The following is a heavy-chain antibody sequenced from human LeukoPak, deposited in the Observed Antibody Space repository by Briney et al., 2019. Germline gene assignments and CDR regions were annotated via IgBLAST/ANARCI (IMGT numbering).Heavy chain of an antibody. D-gene: IGHD6-19*01. CDR3: ARDRIAVAGTDY. J-gene: IGHJ4*02. CDR2: ISGSGDST. CDR1: GFTFSSYG. Sequence: GGSLRLSCAASGFTFSSYGMHWVRQAPGKGLEWVSGISGSGDSTYYTDSVKGRLTIFRDNFKNTLYLQMNSLRAEDTAVYYCARDRIAVAGTDYWGQGTLVTVSS. V-gene: IGHV3-23*01.